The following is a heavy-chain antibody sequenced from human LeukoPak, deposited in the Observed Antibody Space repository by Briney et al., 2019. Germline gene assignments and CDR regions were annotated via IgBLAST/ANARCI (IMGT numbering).Heavy chain of an antibody. Sequence: GGSLRLSCAASGFTFSSYGMHWVRQAPGKGLEWVSAISGSGGSTYYADSVKGRFTISRDNSKNTLYLQMNSLRAEDTAVYYCAKDKYGGPDWFDPWGQGTLVTVSS. CDR1: GFTFSSYG. V-gene: IGHV3-23*01. D-gene: IGHD3-16*01. CDR2: ISGSGGST. CDR3: AKDKYGGPDWFDP. J-gene: IGHJ5*02.